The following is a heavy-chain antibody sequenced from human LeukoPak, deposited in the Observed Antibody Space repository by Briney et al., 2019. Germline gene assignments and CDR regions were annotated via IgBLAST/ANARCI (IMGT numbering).Heavy chain of an antibody. CDR3: ARSSVGATDFDY. D-gene: IGHD1-26*01. Sequence: SETLSLICTVSGGSISSYYWSWIRQPPGKGLEWIGYIYYSGSTNYNPSLKSRVTISVDTSKNQFSLKLSSVTAADTAVYYCARSSVGATDFDYWGQGTLVTVSS. CDR1: GGSISSYY. V-gene: IGHV4-59*08. J-gene: IGHJ4*02. CDR2: IYYSGST.